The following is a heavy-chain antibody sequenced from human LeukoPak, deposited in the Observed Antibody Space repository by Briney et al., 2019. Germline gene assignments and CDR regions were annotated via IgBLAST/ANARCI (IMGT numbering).Heavy chain of an antibody. CDR1: GFTFDDYA. CDR3: ARDRAHSSGWYEDWFDP. D-gene: IGHD6-19*01. J-gene: IGHJ5*02. V-gene: IGHV3-9*01. Sequence: GGSLRLSCAASGFTFDDYAMHWVRQAPGKGLEWVSGISWNSGSIGYADSVKGRFTISRDNAKNSLYLQMNSLRAEDTAVYYCARDRAHSSGWYEDWFDPWGQGTLVTVSS. CDR2: ISWNSGSI.